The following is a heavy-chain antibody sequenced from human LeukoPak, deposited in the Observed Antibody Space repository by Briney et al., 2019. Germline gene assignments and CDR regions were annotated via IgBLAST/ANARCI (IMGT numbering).Heavy chain of an antibody. J-gene: IGHJ4*02. D-gene: IGHD3-10*01. CDR2: ISGYNGDT. CDR1: GYTFTNYG. V-gene: IGHV1-18*01. Sequence: ASVKVSCKASGYTFTNYGISWVRQAPGQGLEWMGWISGYNGDTRYAQDLQGRVTVTTDTSTSTSYMGLRSLRSDDTAVYYCARAPNYSGSGSPFWEVWGQGTLVTVSS. CDR3: ARAPNYSGSGSPFWEV.